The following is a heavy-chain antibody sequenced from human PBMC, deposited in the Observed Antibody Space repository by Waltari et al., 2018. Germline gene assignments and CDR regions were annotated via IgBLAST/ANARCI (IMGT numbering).Heavy chain of an antibody. CDR1: GESFIGYY. Sequence: QMQLQQWGAGLLKPSETLSLTCAVSGESFIGYYWNWIRQPPGVGVGWSGGIHHRVSINYTPSLESRVTISQDMSKNQFALKLTPVTAADTAVYYCVRGKMYSRPYFDYWGQGTLVTVSS. J-gene: IGHJ4*02. CDR3: VRGKMYSRPYFDY. CDR2: IHHRVSI. D-gene: IGHD6-13*01. V-gene: IGHV4-34*01.